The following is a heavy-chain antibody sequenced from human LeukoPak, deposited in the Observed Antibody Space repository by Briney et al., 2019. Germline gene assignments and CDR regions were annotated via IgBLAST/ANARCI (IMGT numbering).Heavy chain of an antibody. CDR3: AKGHSAHGTGFDY. CDR2: ISGSGDTT. D-gene: IGHD1-1*01. J-gene: IGHJ4*02. CDR1: GLTFSRFA. V-gene: IGHV3-23*01. Sequence: GGSLRLSCAASGLTFSRFAMSWVRQAPRKGLEWVSTISGSGDTTYYADSVKGRFTISRDNLENTLYVQMNSLRVEDTAVYYCAKGHSAHGTGFDYWGRGTLVIVSS.